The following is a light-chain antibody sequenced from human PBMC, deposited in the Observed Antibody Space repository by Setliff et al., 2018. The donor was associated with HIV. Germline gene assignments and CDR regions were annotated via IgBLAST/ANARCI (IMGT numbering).Light chain of an antibody. CDR2: DVS. CDR3: GSYTSSSTLG. CDR1: SSDVGGYNY. Sequence: QSALTQPASVSGSPGQSITISCTGTSSDVGGYNYVSWYQQYPGKAPKLMIYDVSKRPSGVSNRFSGSKSGNTASLTISGLQAEDEADYYCGSYTSSSTLGFGGGTKVTVL. J-gene: IGLJ2*01. V-gene: IGLV2-14*03.